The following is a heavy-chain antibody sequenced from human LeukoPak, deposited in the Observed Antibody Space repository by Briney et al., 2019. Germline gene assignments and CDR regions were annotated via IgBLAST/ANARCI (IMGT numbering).Heavy chain of an antibody. Sequence: GESLKISCKGSGYSFTSYWIGWVRQMPGKGLEWMGIIYPGDSDTRYSPSFQGQVTISADKSISTAYLQWSSLKASGTAMYYCARHLDTAMVEDAFDIWGQGTMVTVSS. J-gene: IGHJ3*02. CDR1: GYSFTSYW. D-gene: IGHD5-18*01. CDR2: IYPGDSDT. CDR3: ARHLDTAMVEDAFDI. V-gene: IGHV5-51*01.